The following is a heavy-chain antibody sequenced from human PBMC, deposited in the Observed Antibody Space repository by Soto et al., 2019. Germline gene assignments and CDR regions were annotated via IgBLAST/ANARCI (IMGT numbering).Heavy chain of an antibody. Sequence: ASVQVSCKASGYTFTGYYMHWLRHAPGQGLEWMGWINPNSGGTNYAQKFQGRVPMTRDTSISTAYMELSRLRSDDTAVYYCARVGYYDFWSGYYQSAEHAFDIWGQGTMVTVSS. J-gene: IGHJ3*02. CDR1: GYTFTGYY. D-gene: IGHD3-3*01. V-gene: IGHV1-2*02. CDR2: INPNSGGT. CDR3: ARVGYYDFWSGYYQSAEHAFDI.